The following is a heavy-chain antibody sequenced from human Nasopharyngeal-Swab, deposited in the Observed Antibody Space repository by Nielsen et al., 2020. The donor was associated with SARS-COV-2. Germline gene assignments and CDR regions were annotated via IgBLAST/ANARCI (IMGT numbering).Heavy chain of an antibody. CDR2: IKRDGSEK. CDR3: ARDRDYAGAFDI. CDR1: GFTFSSYW. J-gene: IGHJ3*02. V-gene: IGHV3-7*01. Sequence: LSLTCAASGFTFSSYWMSWVRQAPGKGLEWVANIKRDGSEKYYVDSVKGRFTISRDNAKNSLYLQMNSLRAEDTAVYYCARDRDYAGAFDIWGQGTMVTVSS. D-gene: IGHD2-2*01.